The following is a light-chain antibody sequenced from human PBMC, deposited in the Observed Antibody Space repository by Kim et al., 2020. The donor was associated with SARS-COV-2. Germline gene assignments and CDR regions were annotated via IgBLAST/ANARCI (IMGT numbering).Light chain of an antibody. CDR3: QQFGGSSYT. J-gene: IGKJ2*01. V-gene: IGKV3-20*01. CDR1: QSVGSSF. Sequence: EIVLTQSPGTLSLSPGERATLSCRASQSVGSSFLAWYQQKPGQAPTLLIYEASTRATGIPDRFSGSGSGTDFTLTFSRLEPEDFAVYYCQQFGGSSYTFGQGTKLEI. CDR2: EAS.